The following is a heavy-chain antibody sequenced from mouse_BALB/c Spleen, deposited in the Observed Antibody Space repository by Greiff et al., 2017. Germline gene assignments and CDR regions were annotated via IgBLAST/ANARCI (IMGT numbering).Heavy chain of an antibody. Sequence: DVMLVESGGGLVKPGGSLKLSCAASGFTFSSYTMSWVRQTPEKRLEWVATISSGGGNTYYPDSVKGRFTISRDNAKNNLYLQMSSLRSEDTALYYCARYPTARAMDYWGQGTSVTVSS. CDR3: ARYPTARAMDY. CDR1: GFTFSSYT. CDR2: ISSGGGNT. J-gene: IGHJ4*01. D-gene: IGHD1-2*01. V-gene: IGHV5-9*03.